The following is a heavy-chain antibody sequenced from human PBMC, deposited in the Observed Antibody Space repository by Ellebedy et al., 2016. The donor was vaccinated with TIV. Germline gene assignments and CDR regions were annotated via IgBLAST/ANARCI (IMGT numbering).Heavy chain of an antibody. CDR2: ISYDGGNK. CDR1: GFTFSSFG. J-gene: IGHJ4*02. Sequence: PGGSLRLSCEASGFTFSSFGMTGVRRAPGKGPEWVAAISYDGGNKYYADSVKGRFTISRDNSKNTLYLQMNSLRAEDTAVYYCAEDRHSGNIDYWGQGTLVTVSS. V-gene: IGHV3-30*18. CDR3: AEDRHSGNIDY. D-gene: IGHD1-26*01.